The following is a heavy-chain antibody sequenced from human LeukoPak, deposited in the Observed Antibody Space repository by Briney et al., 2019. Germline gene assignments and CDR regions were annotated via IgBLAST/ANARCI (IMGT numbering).Heavy chain of an antibody. V-gene: IGHV3-9*01. D-gene: IGHD3-22*01. J-gene: IGHJ3*02. CDR1: GFTFDDYA. CDR3: AKDMAGDSILGAFDI. Sequence: GRSLRLSCAASGFTFDDYAMHWVRHAPGKGLEWDSGISWNSGSIGYADSVKGRFTISRDNAKNSLYLQMNSLRAEDTALYYCAKDMAGDSILGAFDIWGQGTMVTVSS. CDR2: ISWNSGSI.